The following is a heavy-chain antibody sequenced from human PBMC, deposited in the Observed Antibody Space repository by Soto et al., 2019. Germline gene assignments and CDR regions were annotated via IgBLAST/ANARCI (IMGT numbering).Heavy chain of an antibody. CDR1: GFTVSSNY. Sequence: EVQLVESGGGLIQPGGSLRLSCAASGFTVSSNYMSWVRQAPGKGLEWVSVIYSGGSTYYADSVKGRFTISRDSSKNTLYLQMNSLRAEDTAVYYCARGHYSSPPGYFDYWGQGTLVTVSS. J-gene: IGHJ4*02. V-gene: IGHV3-66*01. CDR2: IYSGGST. CDR3: ARGHYSSPPGYFDY. D-gene: IGHD3-10*01.